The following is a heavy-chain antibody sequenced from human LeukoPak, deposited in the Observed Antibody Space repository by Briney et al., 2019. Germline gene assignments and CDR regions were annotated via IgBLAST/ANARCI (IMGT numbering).Heavy chain of an antibody. Sequence: SETLSLTCAVYGGSFSGYYWSWIRQPPGKGLEWIGEINHSGSTNYNPSLKSRVTISVDTSKNQFSLKLSSVTAADTAVYYCASGPGIAAAGTWFDPWGQGTLVTVS. V-gene: IGHV4-34*01. CDR1: GGSFSGYY. CDR3: ASGPGIAAAGTWFDP. J-gene: IGHJ5*02. D-gene: IGHD6-13*01. CDR2: INHSGST.